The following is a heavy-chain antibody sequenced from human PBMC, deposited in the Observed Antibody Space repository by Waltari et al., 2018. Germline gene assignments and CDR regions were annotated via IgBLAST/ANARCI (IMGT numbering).Heavy chain of an antibody. J-gene: IGHJ5*02. CDR1: GGTFSSYA. Sequence: QVQLVQSGAEVKKPGSSVKVSCKASGGTFSSYAISWVRQAPGQGLEWMGRIIPILGIANYAQKSQGRVTITADESTSTAYMELSSLRSESTAVYYCAGDHVLYGSGKNWFDPWGQGTLVTVSS. CDR3: AGDHVLYGSGKNWFDP. CDR2: IIPILGIA. V-gene: IGHV1-69*04. D-gene: IGHD3-10*01.